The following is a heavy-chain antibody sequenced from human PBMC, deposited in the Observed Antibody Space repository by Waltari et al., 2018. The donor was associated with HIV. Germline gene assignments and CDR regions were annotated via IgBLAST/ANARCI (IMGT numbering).Heavy chain of an antibody. D-gene: IGHD3-3*01. J-gene: IGHJ6*02. CDR1: GDSISSSGYY. V-gene: IGHV4-39*01. Sequence: QLQLQESAPGLVKPSEPLSLTFTVSGDSISSSGYYCVCIRQPPGKGLEWIVSISYSGGTYYSPSLKSRVTISVDTSKNQVSLRLSSVTAADTALYYCARQIWSGRPFGLDVWGQGTTVSVSS. CDR2: ISYSGGT. CDR3: ARQIWSGRPFGLDV.